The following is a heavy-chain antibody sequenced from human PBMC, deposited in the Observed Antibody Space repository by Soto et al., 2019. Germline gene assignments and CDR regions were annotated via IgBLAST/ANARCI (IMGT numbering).Heavy chain of an antibody. Sequence: LGLSCALAGFIFSLYWMHWVRQVPGHSPFWFSRISDDGTTTNYADSVRGLFTISIDNSKNALYLQMIYVKPDDTAIYSCTRGPRADSSGTVAHWCQGTPVTVSS. V-gene: IGHV3-74*01. D-gene: IGHD4-17*01. CDR3: TRGPRADSSGTVAH. CDR2: ISDDGTTT. CDR1: GFIFSLYW. J-gene: IGHJ4*02.